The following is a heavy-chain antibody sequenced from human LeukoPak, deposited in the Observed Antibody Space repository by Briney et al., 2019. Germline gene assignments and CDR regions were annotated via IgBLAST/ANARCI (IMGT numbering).Heavy chain of an antibody. Sequence: GGSLRLSCAASGFTFSSYAMHWVRQAPGKGLEWVAVISYDGSNKYYADSVKGRFTISRDNSKNTLYLQTNSLRAEDTAVYYCASLSPAAAPGGFDYWGQGTLVTVSS. CDR1: GFTFSSYA. V-gene: IGHV3-30-3*01. CDR3: ASLSPAAAPGGFDY. J-gene: IGHJ4*02. CDR2: ISYDGSNK. D-gene: IGHD6-25*01.